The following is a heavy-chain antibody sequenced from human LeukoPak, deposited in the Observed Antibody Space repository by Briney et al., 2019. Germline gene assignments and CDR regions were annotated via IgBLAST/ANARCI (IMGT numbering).Heavy chain of an antibody. CDR2: IYTSGST. J-gene: IGHJ4*02. D-gene: IGHD2-15*01. V-gene: IGHV4-4*07. Sequence: SETLSLTCTFSGGSISSYYWSWIRQPAGKGLEWIGRIYTSGSTDYNPSLKSRVTISRDTSKNEFSLILSSLTAADTAVYYCARDSPPAYCSSGSCYFDSWGQGTLVTVSS. CDR1: GGSISSYY. CDR3: ARDSPPAYCSSGSCYFDS.